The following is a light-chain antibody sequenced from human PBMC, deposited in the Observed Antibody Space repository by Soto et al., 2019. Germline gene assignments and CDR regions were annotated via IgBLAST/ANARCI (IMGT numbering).Light chain of an antibody. CDR3: QQYGNSPNT. Sequence: EIVMTQSPVTLSVSPGERATLSCRASQRVSSNVAWYQQKPGQAPRLLIYGASTRATGIPARFSGSGSETDFTLTISRLEPEDFAVYYCQQYGNSPNTFGPGTKVDIK. J-gene: IGKJ3*01. CDR1: QRVSSN. CDR2: GAS. V-gene: IGKV3-15*01.